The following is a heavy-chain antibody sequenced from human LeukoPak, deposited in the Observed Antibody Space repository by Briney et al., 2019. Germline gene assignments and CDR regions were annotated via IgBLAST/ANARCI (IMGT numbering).Heavy chain of an antibody. D-gene: IGHD6-13*01. V-gene: IGHV3-7*01. CDR2: IKQDGSAQ. J-gene: IGHJ2*01. Sequence: GGSLRLSCAASGFTVNGYWMSWVRQAPGKGLEWVANIKQDGSAQNYVDSVKGRLTTSRDNAKNSLFLQMNSLRVEDTALYYCARVSAAGTGFLDLWGRGTLVLVSA. CDR1: GFTVNGYW. CDR3: ARVSAAGTGFLDL.